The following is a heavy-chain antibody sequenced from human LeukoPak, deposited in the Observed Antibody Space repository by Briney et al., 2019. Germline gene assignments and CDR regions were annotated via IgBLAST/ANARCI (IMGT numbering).Heavy chain of an antibody. CDR3: ARGIRSSWYVPFDRYYYYYMDV. D-gene: IGHD6-13*01. J-gene: IGHJ6*03. CDR1: GDSVSSASAG. V-gene: IGHV6-1*01. Sequence: SQTLSLTCHISGDSVSSASAGWNWIRQSPSRGLEWLGMTYYMSKWYTDYAVSVSSRITINPDASKNQFSLQLNSVTPEDTAVYYCARGIRSSWYVPFDRYYYYYMDVWGKGTTVTVSS. CDR2: TYYMSKWYT.